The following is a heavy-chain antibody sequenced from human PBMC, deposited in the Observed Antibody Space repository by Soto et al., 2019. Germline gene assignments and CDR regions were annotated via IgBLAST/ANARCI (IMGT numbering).Heavy chain of an antibody. CDR2: INHSGST. V-gene: IGHV4-34*01. CDR3: AGRAKGHAFDI. J-gene: IGHJ3*02. CDR1: GGSFSCYY. Sequence: PSETLSLTCAVYGGSFSCYYWSWIRQPPGKGLEWIGEINHSGSTNYNPSLKSRVTISVDTSKNQFSLKLSSVTAADTAVYYCAGRAKGHAFDIWGQGTMVTVSS.